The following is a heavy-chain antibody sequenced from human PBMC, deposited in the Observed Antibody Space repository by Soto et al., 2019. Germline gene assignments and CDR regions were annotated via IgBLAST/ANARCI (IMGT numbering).Heavy chain of an antibody. Sequence: PSQTLSLTCVISGDSVSNNSTAWNWIRQSPSRGLEWLGRAYYRSKWFNDYAESVKSRITINAETSKNQFSLQLNSVTPEDTAVYFCARDALYRDYYYYMDVWSKGTTVTVSS. CDR3: ARDALYRDYYYYMDV. J-gene: IGHJ6*03. CDR1: GDSVSNNSTA. CDR2: AYYRSKWFN. V-gene: IGHV6-1*01. D-gene: IGHD2-2*02.